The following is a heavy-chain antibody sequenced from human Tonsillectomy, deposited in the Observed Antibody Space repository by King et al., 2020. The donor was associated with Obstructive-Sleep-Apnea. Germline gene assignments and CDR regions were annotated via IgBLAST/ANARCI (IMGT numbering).Heavy chain of an antibody. CDR2: SYNGGST. Sequence: QLQESGLGLVRPSGTLSLTCAVSGTSISSRNWWSWVRQPPGKGLGWVGESYNGGSTNYNPSLKGRVTMSLDKPENQFSLQLTSVTAADTAVYYCVGSIENYYFDYWGQGTLVTVSS. V-gene: IGHV4-4*02. J-gene: IGHJ4*02. CDR1: GTSISSRNW. D-gene: IGHD6-6*01. CDR3: VGSIENYYFDY.